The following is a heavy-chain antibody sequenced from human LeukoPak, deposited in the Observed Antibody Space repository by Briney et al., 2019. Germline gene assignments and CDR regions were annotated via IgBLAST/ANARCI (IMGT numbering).Heavy chain of an antibody. CDR1: GFAFSGYT. CDR2: ISGSSSHI. J-gene: IGHJ4*02. CDR3: ARGLSSSSSDW. D-gene: IGHD6-6*01. V-gene: IGHV3-21*01. Sequence: GGSLRLSCAASGFAFSGYTMNWVRQAQGKGLEWVSSISGSSSHIYYADSLKGRVTISRDNANNSLYLQMNSLRVEDTAVYYCARGLSSSSSDWWGQGTLVTVSS.